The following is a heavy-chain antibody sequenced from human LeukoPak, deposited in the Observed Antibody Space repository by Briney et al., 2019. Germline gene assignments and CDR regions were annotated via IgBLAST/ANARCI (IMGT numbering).Heavy chain of an antibody. CDR3: ARDSWFDP. J-gene: IGHJ5*02. Sequence: GRSLRLSCAASGFTFSSYAMHWVHQAAGKGLEWVAVISYDGSNKYYADSVKGRFTISRDNSKNTLYLQMNSLRAEDTAVYYCARDSWFDPWGQGTLVTVSS. CDR1: GFTFSSYA. V-gene: IGHV3-30-3*01. CDR2: ISYDGSNK.